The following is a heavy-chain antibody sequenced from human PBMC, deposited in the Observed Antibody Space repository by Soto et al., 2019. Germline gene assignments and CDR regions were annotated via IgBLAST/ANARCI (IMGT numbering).Heavy chain of an antibody. CDR3: ARVQLRPGYYYYGMDV. CDR1: GFTFSDYY. CDR2: ISSSGSTI. Sequence: LRLSCAASGFTFSDYYMSWIRQAPGKGLEWVSYISSSGSTIYYADSVKGRFTISRDNAKNSLYLQMNSLRAEDTAVYYCARVQLRPGYYYYGMDVWGQGTTVTVSS. D-gene: IGHD2-2*01. J-gene: IGHJ6*02. V-gene: IGHV3-11*01.